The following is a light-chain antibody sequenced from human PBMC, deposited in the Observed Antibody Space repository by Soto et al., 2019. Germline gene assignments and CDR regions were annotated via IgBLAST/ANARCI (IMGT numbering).Light chain of an antibody. V-gene: IGKV3-15*01. CDR1: QSIGSR. Sequence: IVMTQSPATLSVSPGERVTLSCRASQSIGSRLAWYQQKPGQAPRLLLFDADTRTTGVPDRFSGSGSGTDFTLTISSLQTEDFAVYYCQQYMRWSYTFGQGTRLDIK. J-gene: IGKJ2*01. CDR3: QQYMRWSYT. CDR2: DAD.